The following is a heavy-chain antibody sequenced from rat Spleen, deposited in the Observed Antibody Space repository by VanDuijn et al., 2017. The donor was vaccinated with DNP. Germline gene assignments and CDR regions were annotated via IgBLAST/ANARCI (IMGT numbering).Heavy chain of an antibody. CDR1: GFTFSNYD. CDR2: ISPSGGST. V-gene: IGHV5-27*01. CDR3: ATGTLAY. J-gene: IGHJ4*01. Sequence: EVQLVESGGDLVQPGRSLKVSCAVSGFTFSNYDMAWVRQAPRKGLEWVASISPSGGSTYYRDSVKGRFTISRDNAKSSLYLQMDSLRSEDTATYYCATGTLAYWGQGTSVTVSS.